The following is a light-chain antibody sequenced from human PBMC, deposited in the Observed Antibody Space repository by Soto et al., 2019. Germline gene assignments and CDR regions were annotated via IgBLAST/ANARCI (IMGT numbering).Light chain of an antibody. V-gene: IGKV3-15*01. Sequence: EIVMTQSPATLSVSPGERATLSGRASQGIGDTLAWYQQKPGQTPRLLIYDTSIRATGVPARFSGSRSGAEFTLTISSLQSEDFAVYFCQTVDKWPLFGQGTRLEIK. J-gene: IGKJ5*01. CDR2: DTS. CDR1: QGIGDT. CDR3: QTVDKWPL.